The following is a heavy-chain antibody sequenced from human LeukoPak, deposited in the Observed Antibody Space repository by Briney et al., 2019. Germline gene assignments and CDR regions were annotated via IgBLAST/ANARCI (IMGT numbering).Heavy chain of an antibody. J-gene: IGHJ6*03. Sequence: PGRSLRLSCVASGFTFSRYNMNWVRQAPGKGLEWVSSIAIGSNYIYYADSVKGRFTISRDNAKKSLYLQMNSLRAEDTAVYYCAKTTVTPPYYMDVWGKGTTVTVSS. CDR2: IAIGSNYI. V-gene: IGHV3-21*01. CDR1: GFTFSRYN. D-gene: IGHD4-11*01. CDR3: AKTTVTPPYYMDV.